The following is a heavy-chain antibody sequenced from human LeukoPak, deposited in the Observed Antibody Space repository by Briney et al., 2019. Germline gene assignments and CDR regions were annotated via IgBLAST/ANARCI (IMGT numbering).Heavy chain of an antibody. D-gene: IGHD3-10*01. V-gene: IGHV4-61*02. Sequence: MPSQTLSLTCTVSGGSISSGSYYWSWIRQPAGKGLEWIGRIYTSGSTNYNPSLKSRVTISVDTSKNQFSLKLSAVTAADTAVYYCARVWYYGSGTNSDLYYYYYMDVWGRGTTVTVS. CDR3: ARVWYYGSGTNSDLYYYYYMDV. CDR2: IYTSGST. CDR1: GGSISSGSYY. J-gene: IGHJ6*03.